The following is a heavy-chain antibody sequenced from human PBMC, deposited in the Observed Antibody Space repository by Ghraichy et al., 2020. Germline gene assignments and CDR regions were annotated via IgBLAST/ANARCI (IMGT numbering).Heavy chain of an antibody. J-gene: IGHJ6*02. CDR2: ISTTGYTT. Sequence: GESLNISCEASGFNFNEYYMSWIRQVPGKGLEWVSYISTTGYTTYYGDSVKGRFIVSRDNGENPQYLHMSSLRVEDTAVYYCARSHIYDSGGFWVSYGMDVWGQGTTVIVSS. D-gene: IGHD3-22*01. CDR3: ARSHIYDSGGFWVSYGMDV. CDR1: GFNFNEYY. V-gene: IGHV3-11*01.